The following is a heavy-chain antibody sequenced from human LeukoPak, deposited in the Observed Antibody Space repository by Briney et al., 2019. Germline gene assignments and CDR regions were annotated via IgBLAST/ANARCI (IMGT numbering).Heavy chain of an antibody. J-gene: IGHJ6*02. CDR2: ISGSSTTI. CDR3: ARLGYSSGWSYYYYYYGMDV. CDR1: GFTFSSFS. D-gene: IGHD6-19*01. V-gene: IGHV3-48*04. Sequence: GGSLRLSCAASGFTFSSFSMNWVRQAPGKGLEWVSYISGSSTTIYYADSVKGRFTISRDNAKNSLYLQMNSLRAEDTAVYYCARLGYSSGWSYYYYYYGMDVWGQGTTVTVSS.